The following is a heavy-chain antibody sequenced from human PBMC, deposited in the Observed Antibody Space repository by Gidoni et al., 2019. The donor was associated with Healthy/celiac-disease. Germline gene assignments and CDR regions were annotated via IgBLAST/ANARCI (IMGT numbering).Heavy chain of an antibody. CDR1: GFTFSSYG. CDR3: AKWSQWLVPIVDY. V-gene: IGHV3-30*18. CDR2: ISYDGSNK. D-gene: IGHD6-19*01. Sequence: QVQLVEYGGGVVQPGRSLRLSCAASGFTFSSYGMHWVRQAPGKGLEWVAVISYDGSNKYYADSVKGRFTISRDNSKNTLYLQMNSLRAEDTAVYYCAKWSQWLVPIVDYWGQGTLVTVSS. J-gene: IGHJ4*02.